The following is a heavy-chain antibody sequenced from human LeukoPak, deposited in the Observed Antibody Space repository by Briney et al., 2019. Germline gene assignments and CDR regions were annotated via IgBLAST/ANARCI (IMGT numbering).Heavy chain of an antibody. J-gene: IGHJ4*02. CDR1: GYTLTELS. D-gene: IGHD1-1*01. CDR3: ATGLGTTRRTGGCYFDY. Sequence: ASVKVSCKVSGYTLTELSMHWVRQAPGKGLEWMGGFDPEDGETIYAQKFQGRVTMTEDTSTDTAYMELSSLRSEDTAVYYCATGLGTTRRTGGCYFDYWGQGTLVTVSS. V-gene: IGHV1-24*01. CDR2: FDPEDGET.